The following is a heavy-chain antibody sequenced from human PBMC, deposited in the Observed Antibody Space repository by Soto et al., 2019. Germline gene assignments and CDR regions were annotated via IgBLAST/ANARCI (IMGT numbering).Heavy chain of an antibody. CDR3: AKVHLEFADGGGPLRPPVDS. CDR1: GFTFRSYA. J-gene: IGHJ4*02. D-gene: IGHD3-9*01. V-gene: IGHV3-30*18. CDR2: ISDDGGPE. Sequence: PGGSLRLSCAASGFTFRSYAMHWVRQAPGKGLEWLGVISDDGGPEYYADSVKGRFTISRDNSRNKLFLQMHSLRPEDTAVYYSAKVHLEFADGGGPLRPPVDSGGQGALVPVSS.